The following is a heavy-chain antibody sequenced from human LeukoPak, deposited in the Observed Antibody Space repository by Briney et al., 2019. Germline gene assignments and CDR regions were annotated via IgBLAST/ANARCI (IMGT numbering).Heavy chain of an antibody. V-gene: IGHV3-30*18. D-gene: IGHD3-3*01. J-gene: IGHJ4*02. Sequence: PGGSLRLSCAASGFTFSSYGMHWVRQAPGKGLEWVAVISYDGSNKYYADSVKGRFTISRDNSKNTLYLQMNSLRAEDTAIYYCAKALWSAYYPTLFDSWGQGTLVTVSS. CDR3: AKALWSAYYPTLFDS. CDR2: ISYDGSNK. CDR1: GFTFSSYG.